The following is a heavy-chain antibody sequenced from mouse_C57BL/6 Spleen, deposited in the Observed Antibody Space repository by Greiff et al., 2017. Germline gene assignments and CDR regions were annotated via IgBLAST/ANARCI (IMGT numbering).Heavy chain of an antibody. CDR2: IYPGSGSP. J-gene: IGHJ2*01. Sequence: VQLQQPGAELVKPGASVKMSCKASGYSFTSYWITWVKQRPGPGLEWIGDIYPGSGSPNYNEKFKSQATLTVDTSSSTAYMQLSSLTSEDSAVFYCARSYYYGSSWRYFDYWGQGTTLTVSS. V-gene: IGHV1-55*01. CDR1: GYSFTSYW. D-gene: IGHD1-1*01. CDR3: ARSYYYGSSWRYFDY.